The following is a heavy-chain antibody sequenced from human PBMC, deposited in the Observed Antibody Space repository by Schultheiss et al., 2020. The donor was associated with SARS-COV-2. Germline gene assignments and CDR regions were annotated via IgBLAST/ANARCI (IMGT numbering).Heavy chain of an antibody. CDR3: ARGPASYDTTDGYYYYGMDV. Sequence: SETLSLTCTVSGGSISSSSYYWSWIRRPAGKGLEWIGRIYTSGSTNYNPSLKSRVTISVDTSKNQFSLKLSSVTAADTAVYYCARGPASYDTTDGYYYYGMDVWGQGTTVTVSS. J-gene: IGHJ6*02. V-gene: IGHV4-61*02. D-gene: IGHD3-9*01. CDR2: IYTSGST. CDR1: GGSISSSSYY.